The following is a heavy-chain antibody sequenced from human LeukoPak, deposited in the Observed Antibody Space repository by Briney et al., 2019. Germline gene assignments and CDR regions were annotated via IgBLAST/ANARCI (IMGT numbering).Heavy chain of an antibody. V-gene: IGHV3-9*01. CDR2: ISWNSGSI. CDR3: AKDLMSRSGSYSRSD. Sequence: GGSLRLSCAASGFTFDDYAMHWVRQAPGKGLGWVSGISWNSGSIGYADSVKGRFTISRDNAKNSLYLQMNSLRAEDTALYYCAKDLMSRSGSYSRSDWGQGTLVTVSS. D-gene: IGHD3-10*01. CDR1: GFTFDDYA. J-gene: IGHJ4*02.